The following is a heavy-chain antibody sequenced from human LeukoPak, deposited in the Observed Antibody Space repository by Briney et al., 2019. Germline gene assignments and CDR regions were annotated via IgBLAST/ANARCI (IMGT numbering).Heavy chain of an antibody. Sequence: ILSETLSLTCTVSGGSISSYYWSWIRQPPGKGVEWIGYINYSGSTNYNPSLKSRVTMSVDTSKNQFSLKLSSVTAADTAVYSCARGSGWYPYWGQGTLVTVSS. J-gene: IGHJ4*02. V-gene: IGHV4-59*01. D-gene: IGHD6-19*01. CDR3: ARGSGWYPY. CDR2: INYSGST. CDR1: GGSISSYY.